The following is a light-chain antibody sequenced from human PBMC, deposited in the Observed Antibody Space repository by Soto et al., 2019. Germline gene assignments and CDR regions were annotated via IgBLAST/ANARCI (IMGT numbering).Light chain of an antibody. CDR1: HDISNY. CDR2: DAY. CDR3: QQYNTLPYT. V-gene: IGKV1-33*01. J-gene: IGKJ2*01. Sequence: DIQMTQSPSSLSASVGDRVTITCQASHDISNYLNWYQQKPGKAPKLLIYDAYSLETGVPSRFSGSGSGTDLTLTISSLQPEDIATYYCQQYNTLPYTFGQGTKLEIK.